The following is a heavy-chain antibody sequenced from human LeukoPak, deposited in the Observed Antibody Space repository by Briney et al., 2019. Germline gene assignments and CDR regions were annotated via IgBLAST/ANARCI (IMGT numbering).Heavy chain of an antibody. CDR1: GYTFTSYG. CDR2: IIPIFGTA. CDR3: ARDLAIVVVPAARYYYYGMDV. J-gene: IGHJ6*02. V-gene: IGHV1-69*13. Sequence: GASVKVSCKASGYTFTSYGISWVRQAPGQGLEWMGGIIPIFGTANYAQKFQGRVTITADESTSTAYMELSSLRSEDTAVYYCARDLAIVVVPAARYYYYGMDVWGQGTTVTVSS. D-gene: IGHD2-2*01.